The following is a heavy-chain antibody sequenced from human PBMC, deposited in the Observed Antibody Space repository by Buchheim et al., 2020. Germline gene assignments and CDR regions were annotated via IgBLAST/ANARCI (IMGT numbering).Heavy chain of an antibody. CDR3: ARTYNYGPYYFDY. V-gene: IGHV4-59*01. J-gene: IGHJ4*02. Sequence: QVQLQESGPGLVKPSETLSLTCTVSGDSISTYYWSWIRQPPGNGLEWIGYIYYSGSTNYNPSLKSRVTISLDISNNQFSLTLSSVTAADTAVYYCARTYNYGPYYFDYWGQGTL. CDR2: IYYSGST. D-gene: IGHD5-18*01. CDR1: GDSISTYY.